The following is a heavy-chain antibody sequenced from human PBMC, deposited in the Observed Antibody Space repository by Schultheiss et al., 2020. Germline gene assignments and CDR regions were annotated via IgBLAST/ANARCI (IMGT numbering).Heavy chain of an antibody. D-gene: IGHD6-6*01. CDR1: GFTFDDYA. J-gene: IGHJ3*02. V-gene: IGHV3-9*01. CDR2: ISWNSGSI. Sequence: GGSLRLSCAASGFTFDDYAMHWVRQAPGKGLEWVSGISWNSGSIGYADSVKGRFTISRDNAKNSLYLQMNSLRAEDTALYYCVRGIAARQDAFDIWGQGTMVTVSS. CDR3: VRGIAARQDAFDI.